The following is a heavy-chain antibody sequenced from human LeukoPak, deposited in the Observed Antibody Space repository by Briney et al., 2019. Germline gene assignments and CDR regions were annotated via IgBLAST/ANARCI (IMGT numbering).Heavy chain of an antibody. V-gene: IGHV4-4*07. Sequence: PSETLSLTCTVSGGSISSYYWSWIRQPPGKGLEWIGRIYTSGSTNYNPSLKSRVTISVDKSKNQFSLKLSSVTAADTAVYYCARDGDSSGWYNWFDPWGQGTLVTVSS. D-gene: IGHD6-19*01. J-gene: IGHJ5*02. CDR2: IYTSGST. CDR1: GGSISSYY. CDR3: ARDGDSSGWYNWFDP.